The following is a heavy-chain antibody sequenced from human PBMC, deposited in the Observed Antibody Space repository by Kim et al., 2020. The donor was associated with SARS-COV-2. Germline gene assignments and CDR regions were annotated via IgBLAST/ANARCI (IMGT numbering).Heavy chain of an antibody. Sequence: YNDYAVSVKSRITINPDTSKNQFSLKLNSVTPEDTAVYYCARSAAATLDYWGQGTLVTVSS. CDR3: ARSAAATLDY. V-gene: IGHV6-1*01. CDR2: YN. J-gene: IGHJ4*02. D-gene: IGHD6-13*01.